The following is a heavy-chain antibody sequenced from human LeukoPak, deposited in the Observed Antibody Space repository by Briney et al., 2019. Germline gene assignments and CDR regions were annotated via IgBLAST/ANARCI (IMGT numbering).Heavy chain of an antibody. Sequence: SQTLSLTCNVSGGTINSGDYHWIWIRQHPGKGLEWIGYIYYSGSTYYNPSLKSRVSISVDTSKNQFSLKLSSVTAADTAVYYCARGRGVWGQGTTVTVSS. CDR3: ARGRGV. J-gene: IGHJ6*02. V-gene: IGHV4-31*03. CDR2: IYYSGST. CDR1: GGTINSGDYH.